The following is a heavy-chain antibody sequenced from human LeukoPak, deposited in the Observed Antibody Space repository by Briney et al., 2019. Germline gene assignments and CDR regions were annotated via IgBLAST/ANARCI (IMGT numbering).Heavy chain of an antibody. D-gene: IGHD3-22*01. CDR2: IRYDGSNK. CDR1: GFTFSSYG. J-gene: IGHJ5*02. V-gene: IGHV3-30*02. CDR3: ARVLRDVWDSSGYITFDP. Sequence: GGSLRLSCAASGFTFSSYGMHWVRQAPGKGLEWVAFIRYDGSNKYYADSVKGRFTISRDNSKNTLYLQMNSLRAEDTAVYYCARVLRDVWDSSGYITFDPWGQGTLVTVSS.